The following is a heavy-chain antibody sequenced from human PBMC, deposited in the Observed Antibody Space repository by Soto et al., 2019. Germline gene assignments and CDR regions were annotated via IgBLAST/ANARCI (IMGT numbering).Heavy chain of an antibody. CDR1: GFTFSSYA. V-gene: IGHV3-30-3*01. D-gene: IGHD3-16*01. J-gene: IGHJ6*04. Sequence: QVQLVESGGGVVQPGRSLRLSCAASGFTFSSYAMHWVRQAPGKGLEWVAVISDDGSNKYYADSVKGRFTISRDNSKNTLYLQMNSMRAEDTAVYYCARGLYGMDVWGEGTTVTVSS. CDR3: ARGLYGMDV. CDR2: ISDDGSNK.